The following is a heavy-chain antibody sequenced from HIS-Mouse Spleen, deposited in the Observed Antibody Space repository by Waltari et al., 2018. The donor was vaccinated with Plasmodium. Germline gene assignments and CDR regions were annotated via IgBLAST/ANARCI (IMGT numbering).Heavy chain of an antibody. D-gene: IGHD6-13*01. CDR3: ARVLGYKAAAGTFVEYFQH. CDR1: GYTFTGYY. CDR2: INPNSGGT. V-gene: IGHV1-2*02. J-gene: IGHJ1*01. Sequence: QVQLVQSGAEVKKPGASVKVSCKASGYTFTGYYMHWVRQAPGHGREWMGWINPNSGGTNYAQKFQGRVTMTRDTSISTAYMELSRLRSDDTAVYYCARVLGYKAAAGTFVEYFQHWGQGTLVTVSS.